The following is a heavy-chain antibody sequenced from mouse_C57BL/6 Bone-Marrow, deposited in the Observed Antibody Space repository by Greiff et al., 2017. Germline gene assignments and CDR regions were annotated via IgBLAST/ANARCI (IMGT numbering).Heavy chain of an antibody. D-gene: IGHD2-10*02. CDR1: GYTFTSYG. Sequence: LVESGAELARPGASVKLSCTASGYTFTSYGISWVKQRTGQGLEWIGEIYPTSGNTYYNEKFKGKATLTADKSSSTAYMELRSLTSEDSAVYFCARWYGNYSYYFDYWGQGTTLTVSS. V-gene: IGHV1-81*01. CDR2: IYPTSGNT. J-gene: IGHJ2*01. CDR3: ARWYGNYSYYFDY.